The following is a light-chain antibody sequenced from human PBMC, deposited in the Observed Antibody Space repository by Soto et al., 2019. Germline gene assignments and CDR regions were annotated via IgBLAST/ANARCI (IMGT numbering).Light chain of an antibody. V-gene: IGKV1-33*01. J-gene: IGKJ2*01. CDR2: DAS. Sequence: DIQMTQSPSSLSASVGDRVTITCQASQDIKNFLNRYQQKPGKAPKLLIYDASNLEAGVPSRFSGSGSGTDFSFPSSRLQPEDIATYDGQQFDLLPTFGQRTNLEIK. CDR1: QDIKNF. CDR3: QQFDLLPT.